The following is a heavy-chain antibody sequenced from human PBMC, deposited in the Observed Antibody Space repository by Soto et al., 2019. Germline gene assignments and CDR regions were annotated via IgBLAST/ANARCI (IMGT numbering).Heavy chain of an antibody. CDR1: GDSVSSNSAA. J-gene: IGHJ3*02. V-gene: IGHV6-1*01. Sequence: SQTLSLTCAISGDSVSSNSAAWNLIRQSPSRGLGWLGRTYYRSKWYNDYAVSVKSRITINPDTSKNQFSLQLNSVTPEDTAVYYCARETQWLVKDGDAFDIWGQGTMVTV. CDR3: ARETQWLVKDGDAFDI. D-gene: IGHD6-19*01. CDR2: TYYRSKWYN.